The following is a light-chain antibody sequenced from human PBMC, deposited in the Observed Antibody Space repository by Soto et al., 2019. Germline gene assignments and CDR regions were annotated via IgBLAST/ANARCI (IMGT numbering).Light chain of an antibody. J-gene: IGKJ5*01. CDR1: QSISSY. CDR2: AAS. V-gene: IGKV1-39*01. Sequence: IQMTQSPSSLSASVGDRVTITCRASQSISSYLNWYQQKPGKAPKLLISAASSLQSGVPSRFRGSGSGTDFPLTLSSLQPEDFATYYCQQSYSTPSITFAPGTRLEIK. CDR3: QQSYSTPSIT.